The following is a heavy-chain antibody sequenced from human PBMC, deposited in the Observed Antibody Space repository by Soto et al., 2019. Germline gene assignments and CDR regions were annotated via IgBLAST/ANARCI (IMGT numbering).Heavy chain of an antibody. D-gene: IGHD6-13*01. CDR2: IWYDGSNK. CDR1: GFTFSSYG. V-gene: IGHV3-33*01. CDR3: ARYHPPGYSCSWYIDY. Sequence: QVQLVESGGGVVQPGRSLRLSCAASGFTFSSYGMHGVRQAPGKGLEWVAVIWYDGSNKYYADSVKGRFTISRDNSKNTLYLQMTSLRAEDTAVYYCARYHPPGYSCSWYIDYWGQGTLVTVSS. J-gene: IGHJ4*02.